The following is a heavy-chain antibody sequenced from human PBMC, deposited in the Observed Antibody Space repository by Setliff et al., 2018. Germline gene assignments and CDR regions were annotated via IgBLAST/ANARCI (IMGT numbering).Heavy chain of an antibody. CDR3: ARLGLVWSGYDYVREDTPLDY. J-gene: IGHJ4*02. D-gene: IGHD5-12*01. CDR1: GGSISSSSYY. Sequence: SETLSLTCTVSGGSISSSSYYWGWIRQPPGKGLEWIGSIYYSGSAYYNPSLKSRVTISVDTSKNQFSLKLSSVTAADTAESYCARLGLVWSGYDYVREDTPLDYWGQGTLVTVSS. CDR2: IYYSGSA. V-gene: IGHV4-39*01.